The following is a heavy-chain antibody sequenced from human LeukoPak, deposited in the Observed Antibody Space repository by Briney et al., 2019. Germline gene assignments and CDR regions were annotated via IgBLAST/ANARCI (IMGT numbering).Heavy chain of an antibody. D-gene: IGHD2-2*01. J-gene: IGHJ3*02. CDR1: GFTFSDYY. V-gene: IGHV3-11*04. CDR3: ARVWDSVVVPAAIAAAFDI. CDR2: ISSSGSTI. Sequence: GGSLRLSCAASGFTFSDYYMSWIRQAPGKGLEWVSYISSSGSTIYYADSVKGRFTISRGNAKNSLYLQMNSLRAEDTAVYYCARVWDSVVVPAAIAAAFDIWGQGTMVTVSS.